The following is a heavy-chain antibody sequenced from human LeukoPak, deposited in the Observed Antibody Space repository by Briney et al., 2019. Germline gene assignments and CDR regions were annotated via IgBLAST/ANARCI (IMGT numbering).Heavy chain of an antibody. J-gene: IGHJ5*01. CDR2: IKEDGSEK. CDR3: ARDRGRNWFDS. Sequence: GGSLRLSCAASGLTFSSYWMSWVRQAPGKGLEWVANIKEDGSEKYYVDSVKGRFTISRDNVKNSLYLQMNSLRAEDTAVYYCARDRGRNWFDSGGQGTLVTVSS. V-gene: IGHV3-7*04. D-gene: IGHD2-15*01. CDR1: GLTFSSYW.